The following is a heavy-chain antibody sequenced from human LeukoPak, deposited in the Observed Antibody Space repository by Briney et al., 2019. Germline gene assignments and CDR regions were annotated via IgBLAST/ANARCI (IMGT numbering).Heavy chain of an antibody. D-gene: IGHD3-10*01. V-gene: IGHV3-74*01. CDR1: GFTFSSYA. J-gene: IGHJ4*02. CDR2: VNSDGSST. Sequence: PGGSLRLSCAASGFTFSSYAMSWVRQAPGKGLVWVSRVNSDGSSTTYADSVEGRFTISRDNAKNTLYLQMNSLRAEDTAVYYCARLFYGSGSSKYYFDYWGQGTLVTVSS. CDR3: ARLFYGSGSSKYYFDY.